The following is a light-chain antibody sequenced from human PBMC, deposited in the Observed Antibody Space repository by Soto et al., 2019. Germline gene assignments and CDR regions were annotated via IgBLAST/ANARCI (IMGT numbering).Light chain of an antibody. CDR3: QQSYTMPLT. J-gene: IGKJ4*01. CDR2: SAS. V-gene: IGKV1-39*01. Sequence: EIQMTQSPSSLSAFVGDSVTITCRASQRISSYLNWYQQKPGKAPKLLIYSASNLQTGVPSRFSGSGSGTDFTLSISSLQLEDLATYFCQQSYTMPLTFGGRTKV. CDR1: QRISSY.